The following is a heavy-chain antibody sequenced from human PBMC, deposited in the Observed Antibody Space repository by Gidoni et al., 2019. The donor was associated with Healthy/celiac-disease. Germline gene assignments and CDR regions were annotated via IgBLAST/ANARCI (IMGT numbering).Heavy chain of an antibody. D-gene: IGHD3-3*01. Sequence: QVTLKESGPVLVKPTETLTLTCTVSGFSLSNARMGVSWLRQPPGKALEWLAHIFSNDEKSYSTSLKSRLTISKDTSKSQVVLTMTNMDPVDTATYYCARIDFWSGYSVDYWGQGTLVTVSS. V-gene: IGHV2-26*01. CDR3: ARIDFWSGYSVDY. CDR2: IFSNDEK. J-gene: IGHJ4*02. CDR1: GFSLSNARMG.